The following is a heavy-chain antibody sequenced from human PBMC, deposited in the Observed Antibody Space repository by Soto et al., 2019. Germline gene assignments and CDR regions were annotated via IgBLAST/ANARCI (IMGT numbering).Heavy chain of an antibody. J-gene: IGHJ4*02. CDR3: ARPPAGGQQLTYFDY. Sequence: EVQLVESGGGLVQPGGSLRLSCAASGFTFSSYWMSWVRQAPGKGLEWVANIKQDGSEKYYVDSVKGRFTISRDNAKNSLYLQMNRLRAEDTAVYSCARPPAGGQQLTYFDYWGQGTLVTVSS. V-gene: IGHV3-7*03. CDR1: GFTFSSYW. D-gene: IGHD6-13*01. CDR2: IKQDGSEK.